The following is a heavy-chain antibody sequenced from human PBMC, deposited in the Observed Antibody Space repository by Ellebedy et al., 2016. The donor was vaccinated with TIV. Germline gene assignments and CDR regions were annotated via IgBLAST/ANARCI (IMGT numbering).Heavy chain of an antibody. CDR2: ISYDGSNK. D-gene: IGHD4-23*01. CDR1: GFTFSSYA. J-gene: IGHJ4*02. Sequence: GESLKISCAASGFTFSSYAMHWVRQAPGKGLEWVAVISYDGSNKYYADSVKGRFTISRDNSKNTLYLQMNSLRAEDTAVYYCARGGTTVVTPVGYWGQGTLVTVSS. CDR3: ARGGTTVVTPVGY. V-gene: IGHV3-30-3*01.